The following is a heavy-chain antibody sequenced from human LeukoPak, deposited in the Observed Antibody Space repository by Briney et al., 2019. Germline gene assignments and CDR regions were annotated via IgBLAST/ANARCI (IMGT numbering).Heavy chain of an antibody. Sequence: GGSLRLSCAASGFTFSSYWMSWVRQAPGKGLEWVANINQAGSEKYYVDSVKGRFTISRDNDKNSLYLQMNSLRAEDTAVYYCARDLSGSYYTYFDYWGQGTLVTVSS. V-gene: IGHV3-7*03. CDR1: GFTFSSYW. J-gene: IGHJ4*02. D-gene: IGHD3-10*01. CDR2: INQAGSEK. CDR3: ARDLSGSYYTYFDY.